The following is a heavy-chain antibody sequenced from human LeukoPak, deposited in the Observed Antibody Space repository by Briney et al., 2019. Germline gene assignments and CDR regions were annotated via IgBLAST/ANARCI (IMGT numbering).Heavy chain of an antibody. D-gene: IGHD4-17*01. Sequence: GGSLRLSCAASGFTFDDHGMSWVRQAPGKGLEWVSGISWNSGSIGYADSVKGRFTISRDNAKNSLYLQMNSLRAEDMALYYCAKATGPVTTEPPDYWGQGTLVTVSS. CDR3: AKATGPVTTEPPDY. CDR2: ISWNSGSI. J-gene: IGHJ4*02. V-gene: IGHV3-9*03. CDR1: GFTFDDHG.